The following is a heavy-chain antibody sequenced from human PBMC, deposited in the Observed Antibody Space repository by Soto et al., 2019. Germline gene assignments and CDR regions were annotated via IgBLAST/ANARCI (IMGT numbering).Heavy chain of an antibody. CDR2: ITGSGGST. CDR3: AKDRVDYARGWFDP. V-gene: IGHV3-23*01. CDR1: GFTFSSYA. D-gene: IGHD2-2*01. J-gene: IGHJ5*02. Sequence: PGGSLRLSCAASGFTFSSYAMSWVRQAPGKGLQWISAITGSGGSTYYADSVKGRFTISRDNSKNALYLQMNSLRAEDTAVYYCAKDRVDYARGWFDPWGQGTLVTVSS.